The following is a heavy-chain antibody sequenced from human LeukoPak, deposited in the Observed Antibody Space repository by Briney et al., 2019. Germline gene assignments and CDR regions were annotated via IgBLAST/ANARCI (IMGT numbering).Heavy chain of an antibody. Sequence: ASVKVSCKAFGYTFTSNYMHWVRQAPGQGPEWMGVISPSGGSTSYAQKFQGRVTMTRDMSTSTVYMELSSLRSEDTAVYYCARDLAYWGQGTLVTVSS. CDR2: ISPSGGST. CDR1: GYTFTSNY. CDR3: ARDLAY. V-gene: IGHV1-46*01. J-gene: IGHJ4*02. D-gene: IGHD3-3*02.